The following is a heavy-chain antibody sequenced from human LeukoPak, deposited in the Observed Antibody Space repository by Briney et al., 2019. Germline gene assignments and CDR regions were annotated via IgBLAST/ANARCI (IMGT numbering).Heavy chain of an antibody. D-gene: IGHD6-19*01. J-gene: IGHJ4*02. CDR2: ISVYNGNT. CDR3: ARSGGGWSQPDY. Sequence: ASVKVSCKASAYTFTSYGISWVRQAPGQGLEWMGWISVYNGNTNYAQNLQGRVTMTTDTSTSTAYMELRSLRSDDTAVYYCARSGGGWSQPDYWGQGALVTVSS. CDR1: AYTFTSYG. V-gene: IGHV1-18*01.